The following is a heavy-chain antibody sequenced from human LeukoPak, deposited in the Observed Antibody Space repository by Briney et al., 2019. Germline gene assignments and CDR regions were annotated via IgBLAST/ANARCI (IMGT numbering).Heavy chain of an antibody. D-gene: IGHD6-19*01. J-gene: IGHJ5*02. CDR2: IRSKAYGGTT. CDR1: GFTFGDYA. Sequence: GGSLRLSCTASGFTFGDYAMSWVRQAPGKGLEWVGFIRSKAYGGTTEYAASVKGRSTISRDDSKSIAYLQMNSLKTEDTAVYYCTRGGGWYWFDPWGQGTLVTVSS. V-gene: IGHV3-49*04. CDR3: TRGGGWYWFDP.